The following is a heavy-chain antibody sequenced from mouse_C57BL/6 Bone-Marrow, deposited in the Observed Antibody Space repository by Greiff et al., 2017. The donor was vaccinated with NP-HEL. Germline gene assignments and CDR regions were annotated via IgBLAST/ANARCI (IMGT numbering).Heavy chain of an antibody. V-gene: IGHV1-78*01. J-gene: IGHJ4*01. Sequence: QVQLQHSDAELVKPGASVKISCKVSGYTFTDHTIHWMKQRPEQGLEWIGYIYPRDGSTKYNEKFKGKATLTADKSSSTAYMQLNSLTSEDSAVYFCARVLNYYGRGDAMDYWGQGTSVTVSS. CDR3: ARVLNYYGRGDAMDY. CDR1: GYTFTDHT. CDR2: IYPRDGST. D-gene: IGHD1-1*01.